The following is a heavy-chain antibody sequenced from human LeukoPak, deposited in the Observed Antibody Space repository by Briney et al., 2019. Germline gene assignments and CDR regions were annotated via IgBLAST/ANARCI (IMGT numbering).Heavy chain of an antibody. Sequence: PRGSLRLSCAASGFTFSRYDMSWVRQAPGKGLEWVSCISTSGRNTYYADSVKGRFTISRDTSMNTLYLQLNSLRVEDTAIYYCAKGGWLDSWGQGTLVAVSS. CDR2: ISTSGRNT. J-gene: IGHJ4*02. D-gene: IGHD6-19*01. CDR3: AKGGWLDS. CDR1: GFTFSRYD. V-gene: IGHV3-23*01.